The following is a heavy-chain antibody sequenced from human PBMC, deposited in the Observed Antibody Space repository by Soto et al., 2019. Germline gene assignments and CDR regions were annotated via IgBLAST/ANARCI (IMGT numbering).Heavy chain of an antibody. V-gene: IGHV3-15*07. D-gene: IGHD4-17*01. J-gene: IGHJ4*02. Sequence: VQLVESGGGLVKPWGSLRLSCAASGFTFSNAWMNWVRQAPGKGLEWVGRIKSKTDGGTTDYAAPVKGRFTISRDDSKNTLYLQMNSLKTEDTAVYYCTTDPWIYGDYVFRSYWGQGTLVTVSS. CDR1: GFTFSNAW. CDR3: TTDPWIYGDYVFRSY. CDR2: IKSKTDGGTT.